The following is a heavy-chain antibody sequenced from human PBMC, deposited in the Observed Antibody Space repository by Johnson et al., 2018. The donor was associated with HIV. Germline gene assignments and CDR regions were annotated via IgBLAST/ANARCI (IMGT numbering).Heavy chain of an antibody. J-gene: IGHJ3*02. V-gene: IGHV3-30*04. D-gene: IGHD6-13*01. CDR2: ISYDGSNK. CDR3: AKDERAAAGTRGLDAFDI. Sequence: QVQLVESGGGVVQPGRSLRLSCAASGSTFSSYAMHWVRQAPGKALEWVAVISYDGSNKYYADSAKGRFTISRDNSKNTLYLQMNSLRAEDTAVYYCAKDERAAAGTRGLDAFDIWGQGTMVTVSS. CDR1: GSTFSSYA.